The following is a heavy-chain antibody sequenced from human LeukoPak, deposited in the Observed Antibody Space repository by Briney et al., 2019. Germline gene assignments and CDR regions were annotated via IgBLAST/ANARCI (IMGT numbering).Heavy chain of an antibody. CDR3: ARHGPNYYYDSSGDY. J-gene: IGHJ4*02. CDR2: IYPGDSDT. V-gene: IGHV5-51*01. Sequence: GESLKISCKGSGYSFTSYWIGWVRQMPGKGLEWMGIIYPGDSDTRYSPSFQGQVTISADKPISTAYLQWSSLKASDTAMYYCARHGPNYYYDSSGDYWGQGTLVTVSS. D-gene: IGHD3-22*01. CDR1: GYSFTSYW.